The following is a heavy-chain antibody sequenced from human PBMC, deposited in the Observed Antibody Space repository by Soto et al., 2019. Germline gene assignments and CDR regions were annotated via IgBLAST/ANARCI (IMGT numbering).Heavy chain of an antibody. CDR3: ARDPTLGYCSGGSCYPNGYFQH. CDR2: ISSSSSYI. CDR1: GFTFSSYS. J-gene: IGHJ1*01. V-gene: IGHV3-21*01. Sequence: GSLRLSCAASGFTFSSYSMNWVRQAPGKGLEWVSSISSSSSYIYYADSVKGRFTISRDNAKNSLYLQMNSLRAEDTAVYYCARDPTLGYCSGGSCYPNGYFQHWGQGTLVTVSS. D-gene: IGHD2-15*01.